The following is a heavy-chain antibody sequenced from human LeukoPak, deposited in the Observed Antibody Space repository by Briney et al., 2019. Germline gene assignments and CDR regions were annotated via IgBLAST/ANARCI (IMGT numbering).Heavy chain of an antibody. J-gene: IGHJ4*02. D-gene: IGHD3-16*01. CDR3: ARGGPGPFDY. CDR1: GLTFSNYD. V-gene: IGHV3-13*04. Sequence: GGSLRLSCEASGLTFSNYDMHWVRQATGKGLEWVSGIGKGGDTYYADSAKGRFIISRENAKNSVYLQMNSLRAGDTALYYCARGGPGPFDYWGQGTLVTVSS. CDR2: IGKGGDT.